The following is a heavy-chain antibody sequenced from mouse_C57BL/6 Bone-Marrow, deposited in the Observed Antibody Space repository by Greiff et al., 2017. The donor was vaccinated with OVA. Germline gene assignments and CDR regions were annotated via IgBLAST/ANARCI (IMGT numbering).Heavy chain of an antibody. CDR2: ISGGGGNT. Sequence: EVKVVESGGGLVKPGGSLKLSCAASGFTFSSYTMSWVRQTPEKRLEWVATISGGGGNTYYPDSVKGRFTISRDNAKNTLYLQMSSLRSEDTALYYCARRGWLLRFAYWGQGTLVTVSA. CDR1: GFTFSSYT. CDR3: ARRGWLLRFAY. D-gene: IGHD2-3*01. J-gene: IGHJ3*01. V-gene: IGHV5-9*01.